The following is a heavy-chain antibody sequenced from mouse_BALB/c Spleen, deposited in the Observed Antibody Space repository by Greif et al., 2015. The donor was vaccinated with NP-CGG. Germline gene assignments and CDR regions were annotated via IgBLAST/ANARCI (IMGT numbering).Heavy chain of an antibody. CDR2: SYPGAGAT. Sequence: QVQLQQSGAEPVRPASSVMISCKASGYAFSSYWMNWVKQRPGQGLEWIGPSYPGAGATNYNGKFMGKATLTADKSSSTAFMQRSRLSSEDSAVYFCARGPFITTGYLDVWGAGTTLPVSS. CDR3: ARGPFITTGYLDV. D-gene: IGHD1-1*01. J-gene: IGHJ1*01. V-gene: IGHV1-80*01. CDR1: GYAFSSYW.